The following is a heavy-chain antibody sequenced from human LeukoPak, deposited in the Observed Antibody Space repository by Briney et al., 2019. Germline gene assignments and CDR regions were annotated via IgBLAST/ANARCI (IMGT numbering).Heavy chain of an antibody. CDR1: GGSFSGYY. V-gene: IGHV4-34*01. Sequence: SETLSLTCAVYGGSFSGYYWSWIRQPPGKGLEWIGEINHSGSTNYNPSLKSRDTISVDTSKNQFSLKLSSVTAADTAVYYCARDYCSSTSCYPYYYYHGMDVWGQGTTVTVSS. CDR3: ARDYCSSTSCYPYYYYHGMDV. CDR2: INHSGST. D-gene: IGHD2-2*01. J-gene: IGHJ6*02.